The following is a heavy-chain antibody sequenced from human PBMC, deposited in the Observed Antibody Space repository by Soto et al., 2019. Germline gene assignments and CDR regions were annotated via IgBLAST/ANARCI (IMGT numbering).Heavy chain of an antibody. D-gene: IGHD3-10*01. Sequence: GASVKVSCKVSGYTLTELSMHWVRQAPGKGLEWMGGFDPEDGETIYAQKFQGRVTMTEDTSTDTAYMELSSLRSEDTAVYYCATEGYYYGSGSYYTAPWGQGTLVTVSS. CDR1: GYTLTELS. V-gene: IGHV1-24*01. J-gene: IGHJ5*02. CDR3: ATEGYYYGSGSYYTAP. CDR2: FDPEDGET.